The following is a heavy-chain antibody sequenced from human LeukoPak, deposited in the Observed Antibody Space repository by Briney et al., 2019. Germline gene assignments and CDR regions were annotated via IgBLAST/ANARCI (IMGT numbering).Heavy chain of an antibody. D-gene: IGHD3-22*01. CDR1: GGSISSSSYY. Sequence: SETLSLTCTVSGGSISSSSYYWGWIRQPPGKGLEWIGEINHSGSTNYNPSLKSRVTISVDTSKNQFSLKLSSVTAADTAVYYCAREPIPNYYDSSGDYFDYWGQGTLVTVSS. CDR3: AREPIPNYYDSSGDYFDY. J-gene: IGHJ4*02. CDR2: INHSGST. V-gene: IGHV4-39*07.